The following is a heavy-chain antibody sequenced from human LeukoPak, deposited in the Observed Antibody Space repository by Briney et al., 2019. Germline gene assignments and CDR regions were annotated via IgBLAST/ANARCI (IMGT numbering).Heavy chain of an antibody. D-gene: IGHD2-2*03. CDR3: ARGGPLLAGYCSSTSCYDDAFDI. CDR2: INPNSGGT. J-gene: IGHJ3*02. V-gene: IGHV1-2*02. Sequence: ASVKVSCKASGYTFTGYYMHWVRQAPGQGLEWMGWINPNSGGTNYAQKFQGRVTMTRDTSISTAYMELSRLRSDDTAVYYCARGGPLLAGYCSSTSCYDDAFDIWGQGTMVTVFS. CDR1: GYTFTGYY.